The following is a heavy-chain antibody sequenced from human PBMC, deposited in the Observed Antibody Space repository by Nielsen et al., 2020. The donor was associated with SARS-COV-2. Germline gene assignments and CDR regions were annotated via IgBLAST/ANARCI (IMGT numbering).Heavy chain of an antibody. CDR3: AKDAYDYVWESYRYGAFDI. J-gene: IGHJ3*02. CDR2: ISGSGSST. Sequence: GSLKISCAASGFTFFSYAMSWVRQAPGKGLEWVSAISGSGSSTYYADSVKGRFTISRDNSKNTMYLQMNSLRAEDTAVYYCAKDAYDYVWESYRYGAFDIWGQGTMVTVSS. V-gene: IGHV3-23*01. D-gene: IGHD3-16*02. CDR1: GFTFFSYA.